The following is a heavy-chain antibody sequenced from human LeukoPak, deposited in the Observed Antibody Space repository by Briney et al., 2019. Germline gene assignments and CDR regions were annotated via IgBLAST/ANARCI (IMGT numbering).Heavy chain of an antibody. Sequence: ASVKVSCKASGYTFSNYDINWVRQATGQGLEWMGWMHPSNGDTGYAQKFQGRVTMTRNTSTTTAYMELSSLRSDDTAVYYCARRVRGVVIFSRAQGSFDLWGQGTLVTVSS. V-gene: IGHV1-8*01. CDR1: GYTFSNYD. J-gene: IGHJ3*01. CDR3: ARRVRGVVIFSRAQGSFDL. D-gene: IGHD3-10*01. CDR2: MHPSNGDT.